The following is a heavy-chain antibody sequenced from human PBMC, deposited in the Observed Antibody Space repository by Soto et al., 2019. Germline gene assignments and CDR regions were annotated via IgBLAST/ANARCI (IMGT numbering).Heavy chain of an antibody. D-gene: IGHD6-19*01. Sequence: LSLTCFVSGYSITAGGYYWSWIRHHPGKGLEWIGSFYSSGSIIYNPSLRSRVSISGDTSSNQFSMSLTSVTAADTARYYCARMYSSGSGWFHPWGQGTLVTVS. CDR3: ARMYSSGSGWFHP. CDR1: GYSITAGGYY. CDR2: FYSSGSI. V-gene: IGHV4-31*03. J-gene: IGHJ5*02.